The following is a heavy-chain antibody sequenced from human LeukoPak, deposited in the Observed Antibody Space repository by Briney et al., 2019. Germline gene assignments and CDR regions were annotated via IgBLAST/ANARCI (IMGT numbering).Heavy chain of an antibody. D-gene: IGHD6-19*01. Sequence: PGGSLRLSCAASGFTFDDYAMHWVRQAPGKGLEWVSGISWNSGSIGYADSVKGRFTISRDNAKNSLYLQMNSLRAEDTALYYCAKDISYSSGWYPLDYWGQGTLVTVSS. CDR3: AKDISYSSGWYPLDY. V-gene: IGHV3-9*01. CDR2: ISWNSGSI. J-gene: IGHJ4*02. CDR1: GFTFDDYA.